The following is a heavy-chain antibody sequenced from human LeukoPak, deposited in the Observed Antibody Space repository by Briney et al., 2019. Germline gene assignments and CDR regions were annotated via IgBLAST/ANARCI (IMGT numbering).Heavy chain of an antibody. Sequence: SETLSLTCTVSGGSISRYYWGWIRQPPGKGLEWIGSIYYSGSTYYNPSLKSRVTVSVDTSKNQFSLKLSSVTAADTAVYYCARHDSSGYYYFDYWGQGTLVTVSS. CDR3: ARHDSSGYYYFDY. D-gene: IGHD3-22*01. CDR1: GGSISRYY. V-gene: IGHV4-39*01. J-gene: IGHJ4*02. CDR2: IYYSGST.